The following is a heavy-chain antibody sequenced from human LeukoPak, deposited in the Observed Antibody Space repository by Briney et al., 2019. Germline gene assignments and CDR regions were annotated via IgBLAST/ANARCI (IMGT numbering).Heavy chain of an antibody. D-gene: IGHD2-2*01. J-gene: IGHJ5*02. V-gene: IGHV1-2*02. Sequence: ASVKVSCKASGYTFTGYYMHWVRQAPGQGLEWMGWINPNSGGTNYAQKFQGRVTMTRDTSISTAYMELSRLRSDDTAVYYCAREGGSSTSSWFDPWGQGTLVTVSS. CDR3: AREGGSSTSSWFDP. CDR1: GYTFTGYY. CDR2: INPNSGGT.